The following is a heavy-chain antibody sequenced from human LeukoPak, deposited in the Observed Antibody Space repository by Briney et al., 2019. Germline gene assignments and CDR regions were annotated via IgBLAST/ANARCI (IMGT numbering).Heavy chain of an antibody. D-gene: IGHD6-13*01. J-gene: IGHJ5*02. CDR1: GYSISSGYY. CDR2: IYHSGST. CDR3: ARCTVGSSSWFFDDNWFDP. V-gene: IGHV4-38-2*02. Sequence: SETLSLTCTVSGYSISSGYYWGWIRQPPGKGLEWIGSIYHSGSTYYNPSLKSRVTISVDTSKNQFSLKLSSVTAADTAVYYCARCTVGSSSWFFDDNWFDPWGQGTLVTVSS.